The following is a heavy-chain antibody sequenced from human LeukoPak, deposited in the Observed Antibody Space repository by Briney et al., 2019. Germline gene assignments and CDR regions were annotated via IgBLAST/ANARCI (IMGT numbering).Heavy chain of an antibody. CDR1: GYTFTGYY. CDR2: IIPNSGGT. V-gene: IGHV1-2*02. Sequence: ASVKVSCKASGYTFTGYYMHWVRQAPGQGLEWMGWIIPNSGGTNYAQKFQGRVTMTRDTSISTAYMELSRLRSDDTAVYYCARDLPPGIAVARPGPSFDYWGQGTLVTVSS. CDR3: ARDLPPGIAVARPGPSFDY. D-gene: IGHD6-19*01. J-gene: IGHJ4*02.